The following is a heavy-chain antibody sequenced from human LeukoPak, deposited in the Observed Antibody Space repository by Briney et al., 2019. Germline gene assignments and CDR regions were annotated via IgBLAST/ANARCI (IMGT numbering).Heavy chain of an antibody. D-gene: IGHD3-10*01. CDR2: ISGSGGST. CDR3: AKAYVFTMVRRVPRWFDP. J-gene: IGHJ5*02. V-gene: IGHV3-23*01. CDR1: GFTFSSYA. Sequence: GGSLRLSCAASGFTFSSYAMSWVRQAPGKGLEWVSAISGSGGSTYYADSVKGRFTISRDNSKNTLYLQMNSLRAEDTAVYYCAKAYVFTMVRRVPRWFDPWGQGTLVTVSS.